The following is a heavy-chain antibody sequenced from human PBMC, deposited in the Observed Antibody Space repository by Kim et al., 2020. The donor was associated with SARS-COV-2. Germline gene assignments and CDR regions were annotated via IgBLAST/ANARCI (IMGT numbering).Heavy chain of an antibody. Sequence: YADSVKGRFTISRDNSKNTLYLQMNRLGAEDTAVYYCAKEGGSTSKDFDYWGQGTLVTVSS. J-gene: IGHJ4*02. CDR3: AKEGGSTSKDFDY. D-gene: IGHD2-2*01. V-gene: IGHV3-23*01.